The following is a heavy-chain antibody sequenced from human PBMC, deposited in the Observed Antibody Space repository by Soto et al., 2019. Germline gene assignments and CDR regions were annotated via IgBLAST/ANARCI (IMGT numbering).Heavy chain of an antibody. D-gene: IGHD3-22*01. CDR2: IDPSDSQT. J-gene: IGHJ4*02. CDR3: AREIYDSDSGPNFQYYFDA. V-gene: IGHV5-10-1*01. Sequence: GESLKISRKGPGYSFAGYWITWVRQMPGKGLELVWRIDPSDSQTYYSPSFRGHVTISAAKSITTVFLQWSTLGASDTAMYYCAREIYDSDSGPNFQYYFDAWGQGTLVTVSS. CDR1: GYSFAGYW.